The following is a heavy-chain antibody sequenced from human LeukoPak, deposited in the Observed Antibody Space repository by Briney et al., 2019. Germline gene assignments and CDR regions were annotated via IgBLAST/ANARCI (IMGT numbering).Heavy chain of an antibody. CDR2: MNPNSGNT. D-gene: IGHD1-26*01. V-gene: IGHV1-8*01. CDR1: KDTFTTYD. CDR3: ARSTMGARRRYDY. J-gene: IGHJ4*02. Sequence: ASAKVSCKASKDTFTTYDVNWVRQATGLGLEWMGWMNPNSGNTGYAQKFQGRVTMTMNSSISTAYMELTSLTSEDTAVYYCARSTMGARRRYDYWGQGTLVTVSS.